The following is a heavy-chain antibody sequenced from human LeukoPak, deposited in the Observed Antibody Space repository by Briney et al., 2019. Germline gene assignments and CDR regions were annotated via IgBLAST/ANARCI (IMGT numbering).Heavy chain of an antibody. CDR1: GYPFTSYN. V-gene: IGHV1-8*01. J-gene: IGHJ4*02. CDR2: MSPNSGNA. CDR3: ARGLPQAVFGMLIKD. Sequence: GASVTVSCTASGYPFTSYNINWVRQATGQGLEWMGWMSPNSGNAAYSQNFQGRVTMTRDTSISTAYMELSSLISEDTAVYYCARGLPQAVFGMLIKDWGQGTLVTVSS. D-gene: IGHD3-3*01.